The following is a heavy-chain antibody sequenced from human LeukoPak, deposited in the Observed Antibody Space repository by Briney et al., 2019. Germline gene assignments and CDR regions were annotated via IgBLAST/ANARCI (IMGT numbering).Heavy chain of an antibody. CDR3: AKVGGRGCSSTSCHDY. D-gene: IGHD2-2*01. CDR2: ITYDGSNK. Sequence: GGSLRLSCAAFGFTFSSYGMHWVRQVPGKGLEWVAVITYDGSNKYYADSVKGRFTISRDNSKNTLYLQMNSLRAEDTAVYYCAKVGGRGCSSTSCHDYWGQGTLVTVSS. J-gene: IGHJ4*02. V-gene: IGHV3-30*18. CDR1: GFTFSSYG.